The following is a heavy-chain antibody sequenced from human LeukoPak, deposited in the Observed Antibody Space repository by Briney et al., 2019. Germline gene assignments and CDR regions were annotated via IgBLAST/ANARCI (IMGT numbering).Heavy chain of an antibody. CDR3: VRDGGRLNFGNGASFDY. CDR1: GFTFISYS. V-gene: IGHV3-30*02. J-gene: IGHJ4*02. Sequence: PGGSLRLSCAASGFTFISYSIHWVRQAPGKGLEWVAFIRYDGSNKYYADSVKGRFTISRDNAKSTLYLQMNSLRAEDTAMYYCVRDGGRLNFGNGASFDYWGQGTLVTVSS. D-gene: IGHD3-10*01. CDR2: IRYDGSNK.